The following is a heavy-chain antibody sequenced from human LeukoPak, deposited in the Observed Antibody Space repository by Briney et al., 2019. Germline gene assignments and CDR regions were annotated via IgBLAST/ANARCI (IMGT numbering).Heavy chain of an antibody. CDR2: ISSSSSYI. V-gene: IGHV3-21*01. CDR3: ARTYYYDSSAFDAFDI. CDR1: GFTFSSYS. J-gene: IGHJ3*02. Sequence: GGSLRLSCAASGFTFSSYSMNWVRQAPGKGLEWVSSISSSSSYIYYADSVKGRFTISRDNAKNSLYLHMNSLRAEDTAVYYCARTYYYDSSAFDAFDIWGQGTMVTVSS. D-gene: IGHD3-22*01.